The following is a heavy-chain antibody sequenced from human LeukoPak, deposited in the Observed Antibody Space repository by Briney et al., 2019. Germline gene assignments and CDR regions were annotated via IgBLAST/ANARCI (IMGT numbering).Heavy chain of an antibody. V-gene: IGHV1-69*05. D-gene: IGHD6-6*01. J-gene: IGHJ5*02. CDR2: IIPIFGTA. CDR1: GGTFSSYA. Sequence: SVKVSCKASGGTFSSYAISWVRQAPGQGLEWMGRIIPIFGTANYAQKFQGRVTITTDESTSTAYMELSSLRSEDTAVYYCAREISSSLGEGWFDPWGQGTLVTVSS. CDR3: AREISSSLGEGWFDP.